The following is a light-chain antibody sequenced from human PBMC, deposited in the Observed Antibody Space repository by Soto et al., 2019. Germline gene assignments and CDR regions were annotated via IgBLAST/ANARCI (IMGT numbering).Light chain of an antibody. Sequence: DIQMTQSPSTLSASVGDRVTITCRASQSISSWLAWYQQKPGKAPKLLISDAANLESGVPSRFSGSGSGTEFTLTISSLQPDDFATYCCQHYNSYSQAFGQGTTVEIK. CDR2: DAA. J-gene: IGKJ1*01. V-gene: IGKV1-5*01. CDR3: QHYNSYSQA. CDR1: QSISSW.